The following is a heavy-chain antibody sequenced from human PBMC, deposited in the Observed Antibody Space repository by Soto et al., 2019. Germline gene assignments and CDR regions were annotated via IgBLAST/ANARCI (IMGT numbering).Heavy chain of an antibody. CDR1: GFTFSSYV. CDR3: ARQLVYYYGMDV. V-gene: IGHV3-23*01. Sequence: EVQLLESGGGLVQPGGSLRLSCAASGFTFSSYVVTWVRQAPGKGLEWVSGISGSGGTTYYADSVKGRFTISRDNSKNTLYLKMNSLRAEDTAVYYCARQLVYYYGMDVWGQGTTVTVSS. D-gene: IGHD6-13*01. CDR2: ISGSGGTT. J-gene: IGHJ6*02.